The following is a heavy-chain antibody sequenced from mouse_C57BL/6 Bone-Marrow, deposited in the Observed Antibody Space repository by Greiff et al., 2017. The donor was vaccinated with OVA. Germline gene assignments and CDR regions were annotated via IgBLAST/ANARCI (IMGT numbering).Heavy chain of an antibody. J-gene: IGHJ2*01. CDR2: IAPSDSYT. CDR3: ARANYNDYDPDY. V-gene: IGHV1-69*01. Sequence: QVHVKQPGAELVMPGASVKLSCKASGYTFTSYWMHWVKQRPGQGLEWIGEIAPSDSYTNYNQKFKGKSTLTVDKSSSTAYMQLSSLTSEDSAVYYCARANYNDYDPDYWGQGTTLTVSS. D-gene: IGHD2-4*01. CDR1: GYTFTSYW.